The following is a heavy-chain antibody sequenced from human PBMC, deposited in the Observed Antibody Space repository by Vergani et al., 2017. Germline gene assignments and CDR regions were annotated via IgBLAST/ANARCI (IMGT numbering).Heavy chain of an antibody. CDR1: GFTFSSYG. CDR3: ARHDKQGRAFDI. V-gene: IGHV3-33*01. CDR2: IWYDGSNK. D-gene: IGHD7-27*01. Sequence: VHLVESGGVVVQSGGSLRLSCAASGFTFSSYGMHWVRQAPGKGLEWVAVIWYDGSNKYYADSVKGRFTISRDNSKNTLYLQMNSLRAEDTAVYYCARHDKQGRAFDIWGQGTMVTVSS. J-gene: IGHJ3*02.